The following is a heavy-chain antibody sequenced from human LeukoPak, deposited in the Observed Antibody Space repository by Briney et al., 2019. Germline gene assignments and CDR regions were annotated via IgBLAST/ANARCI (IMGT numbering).Heavy chain of an antibody. Sequence: ASVKVSCKASGYTFTSYDINWVRQATGQGLEWMGWINPNSGGTNYAQKFQGRVTMTRDTSISTAYMELSRLRSDDTAAYYCASLQDDYWGQGTLVTVSS. V-gene: IGHV1-2*02. CDR3: ASLQDDY. J-gene: IGHJ4*02. CDR2: INPNSGGT. CDR1: GYTFTSYD.